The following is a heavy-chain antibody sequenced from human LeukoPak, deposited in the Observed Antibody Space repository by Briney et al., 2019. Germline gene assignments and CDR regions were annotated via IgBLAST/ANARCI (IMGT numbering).Heavy chain of an antibody. V-gene: IGHV1-24*01. CDR1: GYTLTELS. D-gene: IGHD5-12*01. CDR3: ATALDVDIVATFPGAFDI. Sequence: GASVKVSCKVSGYTLTELSMHWVRQAPGRGLEWMGGFDPEDGETIYAQKFQGRVTMTEDTSTDTAYMELSSLRSEDTAVYYCATALDVDIVATFPGAFDIWGQGTMVTVSS. J-gene: IGHJ3*02. CDR2: FDPEDGET.